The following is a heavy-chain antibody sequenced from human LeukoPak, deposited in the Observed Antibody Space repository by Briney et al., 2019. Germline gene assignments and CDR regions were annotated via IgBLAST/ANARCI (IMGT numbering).Heavy chain of an antibody. V-gene: IGHV4-59*08. Sequence: SETLSLTCTVSGGSISSYYWSWIRQPPGKGLEWIGYIYYSGSTNYNPSLKSRVTISVDTSKNQFSLKLSSVTAADTAVYYCARRGSEARSDYWGQGTLVTVSS. CDR3: ARRGSEARSDY. CDR2: IYYSGST. J-gene: IGHJ4*02. D-gene: IGHD6-6*01. CDR1: GGSISSYY.